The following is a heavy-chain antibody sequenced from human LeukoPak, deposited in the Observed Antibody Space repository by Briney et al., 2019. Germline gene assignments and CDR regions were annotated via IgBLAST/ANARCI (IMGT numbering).Heavy chain of an antibody. D-gene: IGHD2-21*02. V-gene: IGHV3-66*01. J-gene: IGHJ4*02. CDR2: IYSGGST. CDR1: GFTVSSNY. CDR3: ARDSPLCGGDCYSVDY. Sequence: PGGSLRLSCAASGFTVSSNYMSWVRQAPGKGLEWVSVIYSGGSTYYADSVKGRFTISRDNSKNTLYLQMNSLRAEDTAVYYCARDSPLCGGDCYSVDYWGQGTLVTVSS.